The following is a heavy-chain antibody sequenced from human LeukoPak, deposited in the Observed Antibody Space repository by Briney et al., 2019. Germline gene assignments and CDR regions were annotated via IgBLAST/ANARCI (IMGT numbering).Heavy chain of an antibody. D-gene: IGHD6-13*01. CDR1: GVSISSGGYY. CDR3: ARVGRLGIAAAGRIAFDI. Sequence: SETLSLTCTVPGVSISSGGYYWSWIRQHPGKGLEWIGYIYYSGSTYYNPSLKSRVTISVDTSKNQFSLKLSSVTAADTAVYYCARVGRLGIAAAGRIAFDIWGQGTMVTVSS. J-gene: IGHJ3*02. CDR2: IYYSGST. V-gene: IGHV4-31*03.